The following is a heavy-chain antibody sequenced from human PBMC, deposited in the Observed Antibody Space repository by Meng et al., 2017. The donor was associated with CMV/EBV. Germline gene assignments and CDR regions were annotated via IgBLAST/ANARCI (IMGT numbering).Heavy chain of an antibody. CDR3: ASAVGWLGYYYYGMDV. V-gene: IGHV1-69*10. D-gene: IGHD6-19*01. Sequence: SVKVSCKASGGTFSSYAISWVRQAPGQGLEWMGGIIPILGIANYAQKFQGRATITADKSTSTAYMELSSLRSEDTAVYYCASAVGWLGYYYYGMDVWGQGTTVTVSS. J-gene: IGHJ6*02. CDR1: GGTFSSYA. CDR2: IIPILGIA.